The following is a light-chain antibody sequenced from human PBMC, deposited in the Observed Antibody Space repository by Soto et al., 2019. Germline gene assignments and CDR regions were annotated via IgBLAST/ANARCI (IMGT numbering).Light chain of an antibody. Sequence: QSVLTQPPSASGTPGQRVTIFCSGSSSNIGSNTVNWYQQFPGTAPKVLIYTDNQRPSGVPDRFSGSKSGTSASLAISGLQSGDEADYYCAAWDDTLNGFVFGPGTQLTVL. CDR3: AAWDDTLNGFV. V-gene: IGLV1-44*01. CDR2: TDN. J-gene: IGLJ1*01. CDR1: SSNIGSNT.